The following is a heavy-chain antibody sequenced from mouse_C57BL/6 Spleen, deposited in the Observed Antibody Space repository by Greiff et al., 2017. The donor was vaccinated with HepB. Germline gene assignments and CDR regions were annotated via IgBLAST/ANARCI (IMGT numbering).Heavy chain of an antibody. J-gene: IGHJ4*01. D-gene: IGHD1-1*01. V-gene: IGHV14-4*01. CDR3: TTYTTVVAGAMDY. CDR2: IDPENGDT. CDR1: GFNIKDDY. Sequence: LQQSGAELVRPGASVKLSCTASGFNIKDDYMHWVKQRPEQGLEWIGWIDPENGDTEYASKFQGKATITADTSSNTAYLQLSSLTSEDTAVYYCTTYTTVVAGAMDYWGQGTSVTVSS.